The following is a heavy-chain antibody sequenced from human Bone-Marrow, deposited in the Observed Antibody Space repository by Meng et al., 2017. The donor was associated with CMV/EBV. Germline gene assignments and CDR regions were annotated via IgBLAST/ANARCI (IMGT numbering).Heavy chain of an antibody. J-gene: IGHJ4*02. V-gene: IGHV3-7*01. CDR1: GFTYSSFW. Sequence: GESLKISCAASGFTYSSFWMTWVRQAPGKGLEWVANIKEDGSEKYYVDSVKGRFTISRDNAKNSLYLQMNSLRAEDTAVYYCARGWSGSYGDWGRGTLVTGSS. CDR2: IKEDGSEK. D-gene: IGHD1-26*01. CDR3: ARGWSGSYGD.